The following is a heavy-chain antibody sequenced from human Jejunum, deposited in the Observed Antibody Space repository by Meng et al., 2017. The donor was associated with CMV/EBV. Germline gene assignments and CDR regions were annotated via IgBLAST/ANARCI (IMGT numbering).Heavy chain of an antibody. CDR2: ISHDGSST. D-gene: IGHD3-3*01. CDR1: GFTFTTW. J-gene: IGHJ6*02. CDR3: AKMGTIFGVVKGMDV. V-gene: IGHV3-74*01. Sequence: GFTFTTWMHWVRQAPGEGLVWVARISHDGSSTTYADSVKGRFTLSRDNAKNTLFLQMNSLRVEDTAVYYCAKMGTIFGVVKGMDVWGQGTTVTVSS.